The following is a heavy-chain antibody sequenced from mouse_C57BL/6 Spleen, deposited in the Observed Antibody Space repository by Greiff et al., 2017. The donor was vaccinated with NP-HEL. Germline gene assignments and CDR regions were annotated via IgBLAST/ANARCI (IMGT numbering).Heavy chain of an antibody. CDR3: AIYDSNYGRKDFFDY. V-gene: IGHV1-7*01. J-gene: IGHJ2*01. Sequence: QVQLQQSGAELAKPGASVKLSCKASGYTFTSYWMHWVKQRPGQGLEWIGYINPSSGYTKYNQKFKDKATLTADKSSSTAYMQLSSLTYEDYAVYYCAIYDSNYGRKDFFDYWGQGTTLTVSS. CDR2: INPSSGYT. CDR1: GYTFTSYW. D-gene: IGHD2-5*01.